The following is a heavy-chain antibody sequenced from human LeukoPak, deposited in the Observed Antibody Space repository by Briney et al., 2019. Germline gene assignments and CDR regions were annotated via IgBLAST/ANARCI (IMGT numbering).Heavy chain of an antibody. CDR1: GGSINSYY. CDR2: IYTSGST. Sequence: SETLSLTCTVSGGSINSYYWSWIRQPAGKGLERIGRIYTSGSTNYNPSLKSRVTMSVDTSKNQFSLKLSSVTAADTAVYYCARDRASGWFDPWGQGTLVTVSS. D-gene: IGHD2-15*01. CDR3: ARDRASGWFDP. V-gene: IGHV4-4*07. J-gene: IGHJ5*02.